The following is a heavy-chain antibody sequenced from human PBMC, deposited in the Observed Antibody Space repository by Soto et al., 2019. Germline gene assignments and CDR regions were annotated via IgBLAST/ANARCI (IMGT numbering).Heavy chain of an antibody. J-gene: IGHJ6*02. Sequence: QVQLVQSGAEVKKPGSSVKVSCKASGGTFSSYAISWVRQAPGQGLEWMGGIIPIFGTANYAQKFQGRVTITADESTSXXYXEXXSLRSEDTDVSYCASAKRGGIQLWLRNYYYYGMDVWGRGTTVAVSS. V-gene: IGHV1-69*12. D-gene: IGHD5-18*01. CDR1: GGTFSSYA. CDR2: IIPIFGTA. CDR3: ASAKRGGIQLWLRNYYYYGMDV.